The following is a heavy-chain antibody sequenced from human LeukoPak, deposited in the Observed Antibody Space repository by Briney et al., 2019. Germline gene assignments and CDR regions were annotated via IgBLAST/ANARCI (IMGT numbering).Heavy chain of an antibody. CDR1: GFTFSSHV. CDR3: ARGDYGSGSIYYYYYMDV. D-gene: IGHD3-10*01. CDR2: IKQDGSEK. V-gene: IGHV3-7*01. Sequence: PGMSLRLSCAASGFTFSSHVLHWVRQAPGKGLEWVANIKQDGSEKYYVDSVKGRFTISRDNAKNSLYLQMNSLRAEDTAVYYCARGDYGSGSIYYYYYMDVWGKGTTVTVSS. J-gene: IGHJ6*03.